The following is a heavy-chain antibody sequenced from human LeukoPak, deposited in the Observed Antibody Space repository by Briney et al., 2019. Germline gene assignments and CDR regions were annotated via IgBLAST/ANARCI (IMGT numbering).Heavy chain of an antibody. CDR1: GGSFSGYY. J-gene: IGHJ5*02. Sequence: SETLSLTCAVYGGSFSGYYWSWIRQPPGKGLEWIGEINHSGSTNYNPSLKSRVTISVDTSKNQFSLKLSSVTAADTAVYYCALRFLFDPWGQGTLVTVSS. CDR3: ALRFLFDP. D-gene: IGHD3-3*01. V-gene: IGHV4-34*01. CDR2: INHSGST.